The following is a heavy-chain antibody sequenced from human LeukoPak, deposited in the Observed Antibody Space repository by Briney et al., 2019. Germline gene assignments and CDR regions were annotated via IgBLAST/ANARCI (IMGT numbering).Heavy chain of an antibody. V-gene: IGHV5-51*01. D-gene: IGHD3-3*01. J-gene: IGHJ4*02. CDR1: GYSLTSYW. CDR3: ARHTRDFVDY. CDR2: IYPGDSDT. Sequence: GESLKISCKGSGYSLTSYWIGWVRQMPGKGLEWMGIIYPGDSDTRYRPAFQGQVPISADKSISTAYLQWSSLKASDTAIYYCARHTRDFVDYWGQGTLVTVSS.